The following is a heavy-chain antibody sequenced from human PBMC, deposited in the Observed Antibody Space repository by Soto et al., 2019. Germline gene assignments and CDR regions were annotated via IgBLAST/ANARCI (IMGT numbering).Heavy chain of an antibody. CDR1: GGSISSYY. CDR3: ARRYGWAFDI. CDR2: IYYSGST. D-gene: IGHD3-16*01. V-gene: IGHV4-59*08. Sequence: SETLSLTCPVSGGSISSYYLSWIRQPPGKGLEWIGYIYYSGSTNYNPSLKSRVTISVDTSKNQFSLKLSSVTAADTAVYYCARRYGWAFDIWGQGTMVTVSS. J-gene: IGHJ3*02.